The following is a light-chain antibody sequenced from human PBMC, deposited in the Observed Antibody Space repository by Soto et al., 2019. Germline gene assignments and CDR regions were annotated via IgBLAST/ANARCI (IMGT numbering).Light chain of an antibody. J-gene: IGKJ4*01. CDR2: TAS. CDR3: QQTTSFPLT. CDR1: QGISSW. V-gene: IGKV1-12*01. Sequence: DIQMTQSPSSVSASVGDRVTITCRASQGISSWLAWYQKKPGKAPKLLIFTASTLQSGVPSRFSGSGSRTDFTLTISSLQPEDFATYSCQQTTSFPLTFGGGTKVEIK.